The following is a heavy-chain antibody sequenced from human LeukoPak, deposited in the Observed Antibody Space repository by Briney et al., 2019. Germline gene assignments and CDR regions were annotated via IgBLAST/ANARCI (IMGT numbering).Heavy chain of an antibody. Sequence: GASVKVSCKASGYNFNSYDIHWVREAAGQGLEWMGWMNPSNGNKASVQKFQGRVTMTRDTSIATAYMELSSLRSEDTAVYYCATQHLGPYYYDSSGYCYWGQGTLVTVSS. J-gene: IGHJ4*02. D-gene: IGHD3-22*01. CDR1: GYNFNSYD. CDR2: MNPSNGNK. CDR3: ATQHLGPYYYDSSGYCY. V-gene: IGHV1-8*01.